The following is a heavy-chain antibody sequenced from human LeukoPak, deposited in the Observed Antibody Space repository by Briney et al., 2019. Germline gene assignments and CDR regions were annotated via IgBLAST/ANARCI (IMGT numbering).Heavy chain of an antibody. J-gene: IGHJ6*02. CDR1: GFTFSSYA. Sequence: SGGSLRLSCAASGFTFSSYAMSWVRQAPGKGLEWVSAISGSGGSTYYADSVKGRFTISRGNSKNTLYLQMNSLRAEDTAVYYCAKAHLFWSYGGMDVWGQGTTVTVSS. CDR2: ISGSGGST. D-gene: IGHD3-16*01. CDR3: AKAHLFWSYGGMDV. V-gene: IGHV3-23*01.